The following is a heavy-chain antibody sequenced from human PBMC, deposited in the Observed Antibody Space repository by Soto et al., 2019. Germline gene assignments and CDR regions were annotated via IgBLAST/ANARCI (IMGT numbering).Heavy chain of an antibody. Sequence: GGSLRLSCAASGFTFSSYAMSWVRQAPGKGLEWVSAISGSGGSTYYADSVKGRFTISRDNSKNTLYLQMNSLRAEDTAVYYCAKDHGPSYGSGELVVYYYYGMDVWGQGTTVTVSS. V-gene: IGHV3-23*01. D-gene: IGHD3-10*01. CDR1: GFTFSSYA. CDR2: ISGSGGST. CDR3: AKDHGPSYGSGELVVYYYYGMDV. J-gene: IGHJ6*02.